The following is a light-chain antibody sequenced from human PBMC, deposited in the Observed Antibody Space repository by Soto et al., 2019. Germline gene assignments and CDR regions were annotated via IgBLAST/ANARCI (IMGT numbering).Light chain of an antibody. V-gene: IGLV2-14*03. CDR1: SSDVGGYNF. CDR3: CSHSASIHWV. Sequence: QSALTQPASVSGSPGQSITISCTGTSSDVGGYNFVSWYQQHPGNAPKLIIHEVLNRPSGVSSRFSGSKSGNTASLTISGLQAEDDAVYYCCSHSASIHWVFGGRTKLTVL. J-gene: IGLJ3*02. CDR2: EVL.